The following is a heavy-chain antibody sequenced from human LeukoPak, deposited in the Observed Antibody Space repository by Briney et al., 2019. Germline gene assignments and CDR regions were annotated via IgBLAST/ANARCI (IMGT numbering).Heavy chain of an antibody. CDR1: GFTVSRDF. D-gene: IGHD1-26*01. Sequence: GGSLRLSCAASGFTVSRDFMSWVRQAPGKGLEWVSVIYSGGDIYYADSVKGRFTISRDNSKNTLDLQMNSLRVEDTAVYYCARDPGIANGMDVWGQGITVTVSS. V-gene: IGHV3-66*01. J-gene: IGHJ6*02. CDR3: ARDPGIANGMDV. CDR2: IYSGGDI.